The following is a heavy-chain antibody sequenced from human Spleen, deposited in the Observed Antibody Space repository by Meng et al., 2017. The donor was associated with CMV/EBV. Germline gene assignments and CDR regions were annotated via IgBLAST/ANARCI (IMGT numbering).Heavy chain of an antibody. V-gene: IGHV4-39*07. Sequence: CSSSVRSTSCSAFSWTASRQPPGQGLEGVGGVDYRGNTYVNPSLKSRVSISLGTSKKQIFLQVSSVTAAGTAAYYCAREPHSGKHFDYWGQGTLVTVSS. J-gene: IGHJ4*02. D-gene: IGHD1-26*01. CDR1: VRSTSCSAFS. CDR2: VDYRGNT. CDR3: AREPHSGKHFDY.